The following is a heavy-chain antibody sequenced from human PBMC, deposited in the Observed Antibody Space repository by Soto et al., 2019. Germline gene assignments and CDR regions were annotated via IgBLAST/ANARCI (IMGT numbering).Heavy chain of an antibody. CDR2: INAGNGNT. CDR1: GYTFTSYA. CDR3: APGISLYNWFDP. J-gene: IGHJ5*02. D-gene: IGHD6-13*01. Sequence: QVQLVQSGAEVKKPGASVKVSCKASGYTFTSYAMHWVRQAPGQRLEWMGWINAGNGNTKYSQKYQGRVPITRDTSARTAYMELSSLSSEDTALYYCAPGISLYNWFDPWGQGTLVTVSS. V-gene: IGHV1-3*01.